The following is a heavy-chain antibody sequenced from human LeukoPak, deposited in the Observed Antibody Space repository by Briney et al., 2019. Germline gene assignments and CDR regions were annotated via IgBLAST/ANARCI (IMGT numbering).Heavy chain of an antibody. J-gene: IGHJ5*02. D-gene: IGHD4-17*01. V-gene: IGHV4-59*08. CDR2: IYYSGST. CDR3: ARVGLRGRPDNNWFDP. CDR1: GGSISSYY. Sequence: SETLSLTCTVSGGSISSYYWSWIRQPPGKGLEWVGTIYYSGSTYYNPSLKSRVTISVDTSKNQFSLKLSSVTAADTAVYYCARVGLRGRPDNNWFDPWGQGTLVTVSS.